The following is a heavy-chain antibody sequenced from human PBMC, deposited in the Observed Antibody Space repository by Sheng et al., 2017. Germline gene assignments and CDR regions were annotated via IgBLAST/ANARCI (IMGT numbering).Heavy chain of an antibody. Sequence: EVQLLESGGGLVQPGGSLRVSCAASGFTFSSYDMNWVRQAPGKGLEWVSLISGSGDNTHYADSVKGRFTISRDNFKKTLFLQMNSLRAEDTAVYYCVARPLVRAPGQNYHYYYRDVWGKGIMVTVSS. V-gene: IGHV3-23*01. CDR1: GFTFSSYD. J-gene: IGHJ6*03. CDR2: ISGSGDNT. CDR3: VARPLVRAPGQNYHYYYRDV. D-gene: IGHD3-10*01.